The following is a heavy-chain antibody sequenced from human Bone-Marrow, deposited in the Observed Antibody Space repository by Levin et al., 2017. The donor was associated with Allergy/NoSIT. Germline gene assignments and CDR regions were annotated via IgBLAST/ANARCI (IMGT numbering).Heavy chain of an antibody. CDR2: IYDTGST. D-gene: IGHD4-17*01. CDR3: ARVYGDY. V-gene: IGHV4-59*12. J-gene: IGHJ4*02. Sequence: TSETLSLTCTVSGGSISGYYWSWIRQPPGKGLQYIGYIYDTGSTYYLSSLKSRVTFSVDTSKKQFSLKLTSVTAADTAVYYCARVYGDYWGQGILVTVAS. CDR1: GGSISGYY.